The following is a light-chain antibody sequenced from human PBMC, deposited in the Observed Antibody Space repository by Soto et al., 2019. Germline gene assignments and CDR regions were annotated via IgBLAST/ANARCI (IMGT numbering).Light chain of an antibody. Sequence: EIVLTQSPGTLSLSPGESATLSCRASQSVSSSYLAWYQQKPGQAPRLLIYGASIRATGIPDRFSGSGSGTDFTLTISRLEPEDFAVYYCQQYGSSPRTFGQGTKVEIK. CDR2: GAS. V-gene: IGKV3-20*01. J-gene: IGKJ1*01. CDR1: QSVSSSY. CDR3: QQYGSSPRT.